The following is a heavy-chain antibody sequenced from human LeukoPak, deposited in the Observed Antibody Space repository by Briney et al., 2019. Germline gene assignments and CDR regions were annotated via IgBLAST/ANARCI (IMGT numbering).Heavy chain of an antibody. CDR3: ARDRYYYDGSGYSYGLYAFDI. D-gene: IGHD3-22*01. CDR2: ISSSSGYI. Sequence: PGGSLRLSCAASGFTVSSNYMSWVRQAPGKGLEWVSSISSSSGYIYYADSVKGRFTISRDNAKNSLYLQMNSLKVEDTAVYYCARDRYYYDGSGYSYGLYAFDIWGQGTTVTVSS. J-gene: IGHJ3*02. CDR1: GFTVSSNY. V-gene: IGHV3-21*01.